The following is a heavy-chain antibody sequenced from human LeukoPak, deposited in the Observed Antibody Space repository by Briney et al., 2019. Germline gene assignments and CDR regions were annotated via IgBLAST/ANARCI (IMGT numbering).Heavy chain of an antibody. CDR2: IKQDGREI. V-gene: IGHV3-7*01. J-gene: IGHJ4*02. CDR1: GFTFSSYW. CDR3: TRDEAAATN. D-gene: IGHD6-25*01. Sequence: GGSLRLSCAGSGFTFSSYWMSWVRQAPGKGPEWVANIKQDGREIHYLDSVKGRFTISRDNARSSLYLQMNSLRAEDTAVYYCTRDEAAATNWGQGTRVT.